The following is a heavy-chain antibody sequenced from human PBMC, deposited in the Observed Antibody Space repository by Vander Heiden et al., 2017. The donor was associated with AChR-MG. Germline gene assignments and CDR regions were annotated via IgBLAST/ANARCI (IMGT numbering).Heavy chain of an antibody. D-gene: IGHD1-26*01. Sequence: EVQVVESGGGLVQPGGSLRLSCSASGFTFRGYWMHWGRQAPGKGLVWVSRINSDGSSTSYADSVKGRFTISRDNAKNTLYLQMNSLRAEDTAVYYCARPQGSSGPHFDYWGQGTLVTVSS. V-gene: IGHV3-74*01. J-gene: IGHJ4*02. CDR2: INSDGSST. CDR1: GFTFRGYW. CDR3: ARPQGSSGPHFDY.